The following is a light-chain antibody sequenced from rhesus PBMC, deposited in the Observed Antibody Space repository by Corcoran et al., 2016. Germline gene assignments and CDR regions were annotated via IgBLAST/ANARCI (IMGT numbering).Light chain of an antibody. CDR2: AAS. CDR1: QGISNA. J-gene: IGKJ2*01. V-gene: IGKV1-33*01. CDR3: QQRNSYPYS. Sequence: DIQMNQSPSSLSASVGDKVTITCRASQGISNALAWYQQKPGKALKLLSYAASSVQRGGPSRFRCSGAVTDFTLTISSLQPEDFAVYYCQQRNSYPYSFGQGTKVEIK.